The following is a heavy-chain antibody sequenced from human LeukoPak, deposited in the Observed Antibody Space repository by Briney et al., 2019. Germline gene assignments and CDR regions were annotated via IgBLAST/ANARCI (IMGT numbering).Heavy chain of an antibody. V-gene: IGHV1-18*01. Sequence: ASVKVSCKASGGTFSSYAISWVRQAPGQGLEWMGWISAYNGNTNYAQKLQGRVTMTTDTSTSTAYMELRSLRSDDTAVYYCARDPSRNRRAFDIWGQGTMVTVSS. CDR3: ARDPSRNRRAFDI. CDR2: ISAYNGNT. CDR1: GGTFSSYA. D-gene: IGHD1-14*01. J-gene: IGHJ3*02.